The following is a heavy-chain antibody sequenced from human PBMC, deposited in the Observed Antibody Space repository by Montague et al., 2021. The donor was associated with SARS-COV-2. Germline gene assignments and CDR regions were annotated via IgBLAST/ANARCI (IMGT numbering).Heavy chain of an antibody. CDR2: ISAYNGNT. V-gene: IGHV1-18*01. CDR3: ARDDYYGSGSPLSDYGMDV. Sequence: SGKVSCKASGYPFTSYGISWVRQAPGRGLERMGWISAYNGNTNYAQKLQGRVTMTTDTSTSTAYMELRSLRSDDTAVYYCARDDYYGSGSPLSDYGMDVWGQGTTVTVSS. J-gene: IGHJ6*02. CDR1: GYPFTSYG. D-gene: IGHD3-10*01.